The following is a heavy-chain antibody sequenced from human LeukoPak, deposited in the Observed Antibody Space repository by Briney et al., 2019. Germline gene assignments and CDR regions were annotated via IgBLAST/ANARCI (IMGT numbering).Heavy chain of an antibody. D-gene: IGHD1-20*01. CDR3: ARGSITNGMDV. CDR1: GFTFSSYA. V-gene: IGHV3-23*01. CDR2: ISGSGGST. J-gene: IGHJ6*02. Sequence: TGGSLRLSCAASGFTFSSYAMSWVRQAPGKGLEWVSAISGSGGSTYYADSVKGRFTISRDNSKNTLYLQMNSLRPDDTAAYYCARGSITNGMDVWGQGTTVTVSS.